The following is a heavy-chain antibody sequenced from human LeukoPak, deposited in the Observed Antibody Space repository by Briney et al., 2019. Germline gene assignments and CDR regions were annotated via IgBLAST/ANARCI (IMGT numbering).Heavy chain of an antibody. CDR3: ARPRDYGGNSLDAFDI. D-gene: IGHD4-23*01. CDR1: GGTFSSYA. Sequence: ASVKISCKASGGTFSSYAISWVRQAPGQGLEWMGGIIPIFGTANYAQKFQGRVTITADESTSTAYMELSSLRSEDTAVYYCARPRDYGGNSLDAFDIWGQGTMVTVSS. V-gene: IGHV1-69*13. CDR2: IIPIFGTA. J-gene: IGHJ3*02.